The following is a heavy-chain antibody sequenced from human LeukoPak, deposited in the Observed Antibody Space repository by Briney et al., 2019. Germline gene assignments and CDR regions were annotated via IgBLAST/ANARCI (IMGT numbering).Heavy chain of an antibody. CDR3: AKDLAGYFDY. V-gene: IGHV3-30*18. Sequence: RRSLRLSCAASGFTFSSYGMHWVRQAPGKGLEWVAVISYDGSNKYYADSVKGRFTISRDNSKNTLYLQMNSLRAEDTAVYYCAKDLAGYFDYWGQGTLVTVSS. J-gene: IGHJ4*02. CDR2: ISYDGSNK. CDR1: GFTFSSYG.